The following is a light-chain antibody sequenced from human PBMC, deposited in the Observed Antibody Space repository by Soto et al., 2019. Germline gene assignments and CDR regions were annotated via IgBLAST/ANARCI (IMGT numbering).Light chain of an antibody. V-gene: IGKV3-20*01. CDR2: GAS. J-gene: IGKJ3*01. CDR1: QSVSSSY. Sequence: EIVLTQSPGTLSLSPGERATLSCRASQSVSSSYLAWYQQKPGQAPRLLIYGASSRATGIPARFSGSGSGTDFTLTISRLEPEDFAVYYCQQYGSSPVTFGPGTKVYIK. CDR3: QQYGSSPVT.